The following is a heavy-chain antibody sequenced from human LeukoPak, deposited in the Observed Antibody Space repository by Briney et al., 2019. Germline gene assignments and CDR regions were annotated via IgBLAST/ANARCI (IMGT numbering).Heavy chain of an antibody. D-gene: IGHD1-14*01. CDR2: IWYDGSNK. CDR1: GFTFSSYG. CDR3: ATDGLTGRTDGTLES. V-gene: IGHV3-30*02. J-gene: IGHJ4*02. Sequence: PGGSLRLSCAASGFTFSSYGMHWVRQAPGKGLEWVAVIWYDGSNKYYADSVKGRFTISRDDSRNTLHLQMNSLRDEDTAMYYCATDGLTGRTDGTLESWGQGTLVTVS.